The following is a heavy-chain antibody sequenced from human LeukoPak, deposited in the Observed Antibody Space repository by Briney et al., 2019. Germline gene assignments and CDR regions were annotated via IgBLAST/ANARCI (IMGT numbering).Heavy chain of an antibody. CDR1: GFTFSSYG. CDR3: AKPIAVAGMDY. Sequence: PGGSLRLSCAASGFTFSSYGMHWVRQAPGKGLEWVAFIRCDGSNKYYADSVKGRFTISRDNSKNTLYLQMNSLRAEDTAVYYCAKPIAVAGMDYWGQGTLVTVSS. D-gene: IGHD6-19*01. J-gene: IGHJ4*02. CDR2: IRCDGSNK. V-gene: IGHV3-30*02.